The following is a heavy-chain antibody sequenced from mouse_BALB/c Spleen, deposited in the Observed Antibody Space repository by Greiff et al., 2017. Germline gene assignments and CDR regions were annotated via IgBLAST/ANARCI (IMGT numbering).Heavy chain of an antibody. V-gene: IGHV2-9*02. D-gene: IGHD3-2*01. CDR2: IWAGGST. CDR3: ARDDSSGLYAMDY. CDR1: GFSLTSYG. Sequence: VQLQQSGPGLVAPSQSLSITCTVSGFSLTSYGVHWVRQPPGKGLEWLGVIWAGGSTNYNSALMSRLSISKDNSKSQVFLKMNSLQTDDTAMYYCARDDSSGLYAMDYWGQGTSVTVSS. J-gene: IGHJ4*01.